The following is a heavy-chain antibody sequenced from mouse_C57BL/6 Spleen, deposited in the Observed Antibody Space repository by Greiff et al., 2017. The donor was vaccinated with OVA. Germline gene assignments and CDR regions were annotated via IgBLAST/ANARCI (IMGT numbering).Heavy chain of an antibody. CDR2: INPSTGGT. V-gene: IGHV1-42*01. CDR3: ARTTGDFDY. Sequence: VQLKQSGPELVKPGASVKISCKASGYSFTGYYMNWVKQSPEKSLEWIGEINPSTGGTTYNQKFKAKATLTVDKSSSTAYMQLKSLTSEDSAVYYCARTTGDFDYWGQGTTLTVSS. CDR1: GYSFTGYY. J-gene: IGHJ2*01. D-gene: IGHD1-1*01.